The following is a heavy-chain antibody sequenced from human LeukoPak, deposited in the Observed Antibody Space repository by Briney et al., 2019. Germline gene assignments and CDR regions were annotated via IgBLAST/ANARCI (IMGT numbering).Heavy chain of an antibody. V-gene: IGHV3-33*01. CDR1: GFTFSSYG. J-gene: IGHJ4*02. D-gene: IGHD3-22*01. CDR2: IWYDGSNK. Sequence: PGRSLRLSCAASGFTFSSYGMHWVRQAPGKGLEWVAVIWYDGSNKYHADSVKGRFTISRDNSKNTLYLQMNSLRAEDTAVYYRARDRGYYDSSGGDYWGQGTLVTVSS. CDR3: ARDRGYYDSSGGDY.